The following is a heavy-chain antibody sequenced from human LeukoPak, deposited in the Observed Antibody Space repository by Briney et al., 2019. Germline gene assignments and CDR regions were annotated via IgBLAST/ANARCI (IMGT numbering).Heavy chain of an antibody. J-gene: IGHJ3*02. V-gene: IGHV4-4*09. Sequence: SETLSLTRVDSGSISGFDLGWIRQPPGKGLEWIGYIYTSGSTNYNPSLERRVTISPDTSKNQFSLCLCTVTASDTDVYYCPRQKCTSTSCLPKNAFDIWGQGTMVTVSS. CDR1: GSISGFD. D-gene: IGHD2-2*01. CDR2: IYTSGST. CDR3: PRQKCTSTSCLPKNAFDI.